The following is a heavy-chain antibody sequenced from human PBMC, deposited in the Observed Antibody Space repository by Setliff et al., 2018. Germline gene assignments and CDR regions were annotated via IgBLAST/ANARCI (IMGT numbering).Heavy chain of an antibody. Sequence: ASVKVSCKASGGTFSSHYISWVRQAPGQGPQWLGRIIPASNGANYAQRFRGRVSFSADISTGTVFMDLSSLESEDTAVYYCVRVRRGGYHSIYWSFDLWGRGTLVTVSS. CDR3: VRVRRGGYHSIYWSFDL. CDR1: GGTFSSHY. V-gene: IGHV1-69*04. CDR2: IIPASNGA. J-gene: IGHJ2*01. D-gene: IGHD1-26*01.